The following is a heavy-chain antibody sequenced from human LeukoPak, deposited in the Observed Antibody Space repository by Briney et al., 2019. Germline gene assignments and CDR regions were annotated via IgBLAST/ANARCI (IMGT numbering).Heavy chain of an antibody. D-gene: IGHD1-14*01. J-gene: IGHJ4*02. CDR1: GYTFINYG. CDR2: VSAYNGKT. Sequence: ASVKVSCKASGYTFINYGISWVRQAPGQGLEWMGWVSAYNGKTDYAQKFQGRVTVTTDTSTSTVYMELRSLTSDDTAVYYCARDRSNHDYWGQGTLVTVSS. CDR3: ARDRSNHDY. V-gene: IGHV1-18*01.